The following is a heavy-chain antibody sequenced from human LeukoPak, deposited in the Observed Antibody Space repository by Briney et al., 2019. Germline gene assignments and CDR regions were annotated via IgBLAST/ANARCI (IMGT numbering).Heavy chain of an antibody. V-gene: IGHV3-11*01. CDR1: GFTFSDYY. Sequence: GGSLRLSWAAAGFTFSDYYMSWLRQAPGRGLGWVSYINSSGSTIYYADSVKGRLTISRDNAKNSLYLQMNSLRAEETAVYYCARDRRGSFPLDYFDYWGQGTLVTVSS. J-gene: IGHJ4*02. CDR3: ARDRRGSFPLDYFDY. CDR2: INSSGSTI. D-gene: IGHD1-26*01.